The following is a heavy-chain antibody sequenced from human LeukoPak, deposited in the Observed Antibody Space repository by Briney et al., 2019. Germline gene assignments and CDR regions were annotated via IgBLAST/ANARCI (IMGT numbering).Heavy chain of an antibody. J-gene: IGHJ3*02. CDR1: GGSFSDYS. V-gene: IGHV4-34*01. CDR3: ASGVGEFFPDAFNI. D-gene: IGHD3-10*01. CDR2: INHRGGT. Sequence: PSETLSLTCAVFGGSFSDYSWTWIRQTPGKGLEWIGEINHRGGTNYNPSLESRLTISVDTSKNQFSLNLTSVTAADTAVYYCASGVGEFFPDAFNIWGQGTMVGVFS.